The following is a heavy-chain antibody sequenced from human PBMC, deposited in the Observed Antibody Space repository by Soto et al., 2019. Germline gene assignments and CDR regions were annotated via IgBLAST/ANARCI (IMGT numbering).Heavy chain of an antibody. D-gene: IGHD1-26*01. CDR3: AKLHRGSYGPDY. J-gene: IGHJ4*02. Sequence: SVKVSCKASGGTFSSYAISWVRQAPGQGLEWMGGIIPIFGTANYAQKFQGRVTITADESTSTAYMELSSLRSEDTAVYYCAKLHRGSYGPDYWGQGTLVTVSS. CDR1: GGTFSSYA. CDR2: IIPIFGTA. V-gene: IGHV1-69*13.